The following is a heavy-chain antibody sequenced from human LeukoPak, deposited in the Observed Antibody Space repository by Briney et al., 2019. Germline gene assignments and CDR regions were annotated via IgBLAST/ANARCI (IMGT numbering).Heavy chain of an antibody. CDR1: GYTFTSYY. J-gene: IGHJ4*02. CDR2: INPSGGST. D-gene: IGHD2-2*02. CDR3: ATDRVPAAIRAFDY. Sequence: ASVKVSCKASGYTFTSYYMHWVRQAPGQGLEWMGIINPSGGSTSYAQKFQGRVTMTEDTSTDTAYMELSSLRSEDTAVYYCATDRVPAAIRAFDYWGQGTLVTVSS. V-gene: IGHV1-46*01.